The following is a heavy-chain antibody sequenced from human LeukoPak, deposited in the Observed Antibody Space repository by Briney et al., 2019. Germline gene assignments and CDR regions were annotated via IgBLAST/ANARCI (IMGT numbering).Heavy chain of an antibody. V-gene: IGHV3-48*03. CDR3: ARGRLDDSSGYYSPMSH. J-gene: IGHJ4*02. D-gene: IGHD3-22*01. CDR1: GFTFSTYE. Sequence: GGSLRLSCAASGFTFSTYEMNWVRQAPGEGLEWVGYINGRGSNIYYADSLKGRFSISRDNAQNLLYLQMNSLRAEDTAVYYCARGRLDDSSGYYSPMSHWGQGTLVTVSS. CDR2: INGRGSNI.